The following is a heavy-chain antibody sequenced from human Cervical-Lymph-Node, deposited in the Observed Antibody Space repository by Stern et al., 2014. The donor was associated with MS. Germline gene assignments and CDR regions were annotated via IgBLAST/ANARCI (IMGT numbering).Heavy chain of an antibody. V-gene: IGHV3-30*18. Sequence: QVQLVESGGGVVQPGRSLRLSCAASGFTFSSYGMHWVRQAPGKGLAWVAVISYDGSNKYYADSVKGRFTISRDNSKNTLYLQMNSLRAEDTAVYYCAKAKAPIVVVPAAPGDYWGQGTLVTVSS. J-gene: IGHJ4*02. CDR1: GFTFSSYG. CDR3: AKAKAPIVVVPAAPGDY. CDR2: ISYDGSNK. D-gene: IGHD2-2*01.